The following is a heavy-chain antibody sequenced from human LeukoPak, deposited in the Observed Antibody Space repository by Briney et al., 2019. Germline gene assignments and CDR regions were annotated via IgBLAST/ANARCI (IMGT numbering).Heavy chain of an antibody. Sequence: GASVKVSCKASGYTFTAYYMHWVRQAPGQGLEWMGRINSNTGGTGYAQKFQGRVTMTRDTSISTAYMELSRLRSDDTAVYYCARDRSGYSYGEPLDYWGQGTLVTVSS. V-gene: IGHV1-2*06. CDR2: INSNTGGT. CDR1: GYTFTAYY. J-gene: IGHJ4*02. CDR3: ARDRSGYSYGEPLDY. D-gene: IGHD5-18*01.